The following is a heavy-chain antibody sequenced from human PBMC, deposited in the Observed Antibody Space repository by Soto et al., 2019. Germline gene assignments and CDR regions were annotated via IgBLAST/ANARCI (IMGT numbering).Heavy chain of an antibody. CDR3: ARERSGSYDAFDI. CDR1: GYTFTGYY. CDR2: INPNSGGT. J-gene: IGHJ3*02. D-gene: IGHD1-26*01. V-gene: IGHV1-2*04. Sequence: ASVKVSCKASGYTFTGYYMHWVRQAPGQGLEWMGWINPNSGGTNYAQKFQGWVTMTRDTSISTAYMELSRLRSDDTAVYYCARERSGSYDAFDIWGQGTMVTVS.